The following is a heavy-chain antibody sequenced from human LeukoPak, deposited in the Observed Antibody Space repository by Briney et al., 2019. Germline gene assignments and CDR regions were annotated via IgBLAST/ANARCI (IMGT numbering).Heavy chain of an antibody. J-gene: IGHJ4*02. CDR3: ARGGFGGVIADFDY. CDR2: ISAYNGNT. CDR1: GYTFISYD. D-gene: IGHD3-16*02. V-gene: IGHV1-18*01. Sequence: GASVKVSCKASGYTFISYDINWVRQATGQGLEWMGWISAYNGNTNYAQKLQGRVTMTTDTSTSTAYMELRSLRSDDTAVYYCARGGFGGVIADFDYWGQGTLVTVSS.